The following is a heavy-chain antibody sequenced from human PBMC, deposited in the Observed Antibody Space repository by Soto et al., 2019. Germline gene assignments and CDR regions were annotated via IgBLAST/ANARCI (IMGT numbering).Heavy chain of an antibody. J-gene: IGHJ6*03. D-gene: IGHD2-2*01. CDR2: IYSSGST. Sequence: QLQLQESGPGLVKPSETLSLTCTVSGGSISTSIYYWGWIRQPPGKGLEWIGIIYSSGSTYYNPSLKSRVTLSVDTSKIQFPLNLSSVTAADTAVYYCARLIGCSSTSCYRDYYYYYMDVWGKGTTVTVSS. CDR1: GGSISTSIYY. CDR3: ARLIGCSSTSCYRDYYYYYMDV. V-gene: IGHV4-39*01.